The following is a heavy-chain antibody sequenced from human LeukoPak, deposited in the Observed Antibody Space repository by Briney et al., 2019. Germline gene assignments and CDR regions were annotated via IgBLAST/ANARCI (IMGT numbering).Heavy chain of an antibody. V-gene: IGHV6-1*01. J-gene: IGHJ4*02. CDR3: ARDENWAFDY. CDR1: GDSVSTNNAA. CDR2: TCYRSRWSN. Sequence: PSQTLSLTCAISGDSVSTNNAAWNWIRQSPSRGLEWLGRTCYRSRWSNDYAVSVKSRITISPDTSKNQFSLQLNSVTPEDTAVYYCARDENWAFDYWGQGTLVTVSS. D-gene: IGHD7-27*01.